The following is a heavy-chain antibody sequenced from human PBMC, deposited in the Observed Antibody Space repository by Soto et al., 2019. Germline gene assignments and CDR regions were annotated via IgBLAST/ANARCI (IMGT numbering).Heavy chain of an antibody. CDR3: ARAHRTDVYALDT. CDR2: ISGYNDNT. J-gene: IGHJ3*02. CDR1: GYTFTNYG. V-gene: IGHV1-18*01. D-gene: IGHD2-8*01. Sequence: QLQLVQSGAEVKKPGASVKVSCKASGYTFTNYGISWVRQAPGQGLEWMGWISGYNDNTNYAQELQGRVTMTTDTSTNTAYMALRSLTSDDTAVYYCARAHRTDVYALDTWGQGTMVTVPS.